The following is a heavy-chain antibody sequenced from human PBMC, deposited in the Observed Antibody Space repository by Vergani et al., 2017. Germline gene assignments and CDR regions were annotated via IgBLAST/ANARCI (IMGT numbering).Heavy chain of an antibody. CDR1: GFSLSNSGVG. V-gene: IGHV2-5*01. D-gene: IGHD3-9*01. CDR2: IYWNDDK. CDR3: AHNPTFLTGYYGDSFDI. J-gene: IGHJ3*02. Sequence: QITLKESGPTLVKPTQTLTLTCTFSGFSLSNSGVGVGWIRQPPGKALEWLALIYWNDDKRYSPSLKSRLTITKDTSKNQVVLTMTNMDPVDTATYYYAHNPTFLTGYYGDSFDIWGQGTMVTVSS.